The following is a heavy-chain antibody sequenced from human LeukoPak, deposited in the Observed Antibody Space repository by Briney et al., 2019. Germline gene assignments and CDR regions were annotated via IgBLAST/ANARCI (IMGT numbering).Heavy chain of an antibody. D-gene: IGHD3-22*01. J-gene: IGHJ3*02. Sequence: GGSLRLSCAASGFTFSSYEMNWVRQAPGKGLEWVSYISSSGRTIYYADSVKGRFTTSKDNAKNSLYLQMNSLRAEDTAVYYCAREGSTMIVVVYDAFDIWGQGTMVTVSS. CDR1: GFTFSSYE. CDR3: AREGSTMIVVVYDAFDI. CDR2: ISSSGRTI. V-gene: IGHV3-48*03.